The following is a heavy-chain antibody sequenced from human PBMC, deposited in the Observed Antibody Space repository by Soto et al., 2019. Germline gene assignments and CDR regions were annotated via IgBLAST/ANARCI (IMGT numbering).Heavy chain of an antibody. CDR2: IYASGSP. J-gene: IGHJ4*02. D-gene: IGHD1-26*01. CDR1: GGSISVYY. CDR3: ARGVGSSPPRY. Sequence: SETLSLTCTISGGSISVYYWSWVRQPPGHELEWIGYIYASGSPYYNPSLRSRVTISAETSKNQISLKLTSPTAADTAVYYCARGVGSSPPRYWGRGTMVTVSS. V-gene: IGHV4-59*01.